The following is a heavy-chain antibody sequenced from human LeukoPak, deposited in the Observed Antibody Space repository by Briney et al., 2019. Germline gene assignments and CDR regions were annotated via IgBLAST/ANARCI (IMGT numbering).Heavy chain of an antibody. Sequence: GGSLRLSCAASGFTFSSYSMNWVRRAPGKGLEWVPSISSSSSYIYYADSVKGRFTISRDNAKNSLYLQMNSLRAEDTAVYYCARDSITIVRGARFLGYGMDVWGQGTTVTVSS. CDR3: ARDSITIVRGARFLGYGMDV. V-gene: IGHV3-21*01. J-gene: IGHJ6*02. CDR1: GFTFSSYS. CDR2: ISSSSSYI. D-gene: IGHD3-10*01.